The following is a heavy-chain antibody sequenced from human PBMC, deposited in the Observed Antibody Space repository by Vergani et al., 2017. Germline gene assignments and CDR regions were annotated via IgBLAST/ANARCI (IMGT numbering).Heavy chain of an antibody. CDR3: ARGVRYSSSWYGWFDP. CDR2: IYYSGST. CDR1: GGSISSYY. D-gene: IGHD6-13*01. Sequence: QVQLQESGPGLVKPSETLSLTCTVSGGSISSYYWSWIRQPPGKGLEWIGYIYYSGSTNYNPSLKSRVTISVDTSKNQFYLKLSSVTAADTAVYYCARGVRYSSSWYGWFDPWGQGTLVTVSS. J-gene: IGHJ5*02. V-gene: IGHV4-59*01.